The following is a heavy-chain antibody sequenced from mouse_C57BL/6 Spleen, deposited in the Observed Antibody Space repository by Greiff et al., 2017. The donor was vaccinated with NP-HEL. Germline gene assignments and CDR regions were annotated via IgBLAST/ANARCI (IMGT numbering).Heavy chain of an antibody. D-gene: IGHD2-2*01. V-gene: IGHV1-72*01. J-gene: IGHJ3*01. CDR1: GYTFTSYW. CDR2: IDPNSGGT. Sequence: QVQLQQPGAELVKPGASVKLSCKASGYTFTSYWMHWVKQRPGRGLEWIGRIDPNSGGTKYNEKFKSKATLTVDKPSSTAYMQLSSLTSEDSAVYSWDRGDYGYDWGWFAYWGQGTLVTVSA. CDR3: DRGDYGYDWGWFAY.